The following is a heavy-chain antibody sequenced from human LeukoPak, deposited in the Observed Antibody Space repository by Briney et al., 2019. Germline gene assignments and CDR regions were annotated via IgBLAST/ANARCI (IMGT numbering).Heavy chain of an antibody. Sequence: SETLSLTCTVSGASITSFYWSWIRQPAGKGLEWIRRIYTSGTTNYNPSLKSRVTMSVDASKNQFSLKLTSVTAADTAVYYCARDSKSTSYDHWGQGTLVTVSS. J-gene: IGHJ4*02. CDR3: ARDSKSTSYDH. CDR2: IYTSGTT. CDR1: GASITSFY. V-gene: IGHV4-4*07.